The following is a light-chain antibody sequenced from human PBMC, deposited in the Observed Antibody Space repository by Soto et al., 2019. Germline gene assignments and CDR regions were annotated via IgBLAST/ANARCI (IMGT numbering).Light chain of an antibody. CDR3: CSYAGSSTYV. CDR2: EVS. Sequence: QSALTQPASVSGAPGQSVTFFCTGTSSDVGSYNLVSWYQQHPGKAPKLMIYEVSKRPSGVSNRFSGSKSGNTASLTISGLQAEDEADYYCCSYAGSSTYVFGTGT. V-gene: IGLV2-23*02. CDR1: SSDVGSYNL. J-gene: IGLJ1*01.